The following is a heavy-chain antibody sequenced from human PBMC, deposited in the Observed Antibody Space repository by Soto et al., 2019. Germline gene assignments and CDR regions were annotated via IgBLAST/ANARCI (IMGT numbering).Heavy chain of an antibody. V-gene: IGHV3-30*18. CDR2: ISYDGNNK. CDR3: AKQQWCSSTSCQRGMAV. CDR1: GFTFSAYG. J-gene: IGHJ6*02. D-gene: IGHD2-2*01. Sequence: QVQLVESGGGVVQPGRSLRLSCADSGFTFSAYGMHWVRQAPGKGLEWVAGISYDGNNKYSADSVKGRFTISRDNSKNTLYLQMNSLRAEDTAVYYCAKQQWCSSTSCQRGMAVWGQGTTVTVSS.